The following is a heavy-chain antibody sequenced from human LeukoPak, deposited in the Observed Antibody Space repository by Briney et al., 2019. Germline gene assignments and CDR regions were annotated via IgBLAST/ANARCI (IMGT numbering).Heavy chain of an antibody. D-gene: IGHD6-13*01. J-gene: IGHJ4*02. Sequence: ASVKVSCKASGYTFTSSDINWVRQAPGQGLEWMGWTNPNSGKTGYARKFQGRGTMTKNTSISTAYMEVSSLGYDDTAIYYCARGRPGLASAGTYDFWGQGTLITVSS. CDR3: ARGRPGLASAGTYDF. CDR2: TNPNSGKT. V-gene: IGHV1-8*01. CDR1: GYTFTSSD.